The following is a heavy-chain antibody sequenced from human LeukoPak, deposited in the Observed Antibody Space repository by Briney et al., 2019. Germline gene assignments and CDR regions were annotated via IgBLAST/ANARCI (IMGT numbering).Heavy chain of an antibody. CDR3: TRAGGNYSFEY. D-gene: IGHD1-26*01. J-gene: IGHJ4*02. Sequence: PGGSLRLSWAASGXTLSDHYMDWVRQAPGKGLEWVGRIRNKARSYTTEYAASVKGRFTISRDDSKISLDLQMNSLKTEDTAVYYCTRAGGNYSFEYWGQGTLVTVSP. V-gene: IGHV3-72*01. CDR1: GXTLSDHY. CDR2: IRNKARSYTT.